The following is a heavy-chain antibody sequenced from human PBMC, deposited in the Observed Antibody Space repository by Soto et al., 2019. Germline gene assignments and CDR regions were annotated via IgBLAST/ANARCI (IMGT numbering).Heavy chain of an antibody. CDR2: IYYSGST. V-gene: IGHV4-59*01. Sequence: SETRSLTCTVSGGSISSYYWSWIRQPPGKGLEWIGYIYYSGSTNYNPSLKSRVTISVDTSKNQFSLKLSSVTAADTAVYYCARDHQQSFGGPAAGLYFDYWGQGTLVTVSS. CDR3: ARDHQQSFGGPAAGLYFDY. J-gene: IGHJ4*02. D-gene: IGHD6-13*01. CDR1: GGSISSYY.